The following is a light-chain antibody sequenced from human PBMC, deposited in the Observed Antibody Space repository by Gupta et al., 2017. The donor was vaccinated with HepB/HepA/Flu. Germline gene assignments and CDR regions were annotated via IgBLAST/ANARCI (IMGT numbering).Light chain of an antibody. CDR1: SSDVGSSNL. CDR3: CSYAGTTTYVL. V-gene: IGLV2-23*02. Sequence: QSALTQSASVSGSPGPSITISCTGASSDVGSSNLVSWYQQRPGNAPKLLIYEVSKRPSGVASRFSGSKSGNTASLTISGLQAEDEAGYYCCSYAGTTTYVLFGGGTKLTVL. CDR2: EVS. J-gene: IGLJ2*01.